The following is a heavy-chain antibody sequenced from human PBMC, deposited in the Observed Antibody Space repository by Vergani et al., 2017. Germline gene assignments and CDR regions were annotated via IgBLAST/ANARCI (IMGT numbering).Heavy chain of an antibody. J-gene: IGHJ4*02. Sequence: EVQLVQSGAEVRKPGATVKISCKVSGYTFGDYSMHWVHQAPGKGLEWMGLIDPENGKTTYAERFQGRVTFTADTSTDTAYLELNNLRSEDTAIYYCASLGLAAAAVFFDYWGQGSLVTVSS. D-gene: IGHD6-13*01. CDR3: ASLGLAAAAVFFDY. CDR1: GYTFGDYS. V-gene: IGHV1-69-2*01. CDR2: IDPENGKT.